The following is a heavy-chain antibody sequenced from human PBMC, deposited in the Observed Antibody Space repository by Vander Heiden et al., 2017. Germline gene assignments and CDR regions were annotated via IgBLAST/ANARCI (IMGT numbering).Heavy chain of an antibody. J-gene: IGHJ3*02. Sequence: QVQLVQSGAEVKKPGSSVKVSCKASGGTFSSYAISGVRQAPGQGLEWMGGIIPIFGTANYAQKFQGRVTITADESTSTAYMELSSLRSEDTAVYYCALQVSIAAAGTWGAFDIWGQGTMVTVSS. D-gene: IGHD6-13*01. V-gene: IGHV1-69*01. CDR3: ALQVSIAAAGTWGAFDI. CDR1: GGTFSSYA. CDR2: IIPIFGTA.